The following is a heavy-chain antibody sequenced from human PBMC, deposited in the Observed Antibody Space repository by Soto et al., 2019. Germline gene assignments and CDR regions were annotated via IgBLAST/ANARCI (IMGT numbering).Heavy chain of an antibody. CDR2: IYYSGST. Sequence: SETLSLTCTVSCGSISSSSYYWGWIRQPPGKGLEWIGSIYYSGSTYYNPSLRSRVTISVDTSKNQFSLKLSSVTAADTAVYYCARHRYSRENYWGQGTLVTVSS. CDR1: CGSISSSSYY. D-gene: IGHD6-13*01. V-gene: IGHV4-39*01. J-gene: IGHJ4*02. CDR3: ARHRYSRENY.